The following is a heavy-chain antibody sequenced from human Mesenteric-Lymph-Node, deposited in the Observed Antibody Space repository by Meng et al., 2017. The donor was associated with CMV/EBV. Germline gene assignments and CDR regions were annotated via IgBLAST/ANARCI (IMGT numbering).Heavy chain of an antibody. D-gene: IGHD6-6*01. CDR2: IKQDGSVR. CDR3: VKVGYSSSSGIYYYYGMDV. CDR1: GFTFSGDW. J-gene: IGHJ6*02. Sequence: GESLKISCVASGFTFSGDWMAWVRQAPGKGLEWLTNIKQDGSVRNYVDSVKGRFTVSRDNAKSSLYLQMSSLRAEDTAVYYCVKVGYSSSSGIYYYYGMDVWGQGTTVTVSS. V-gene: IGHV3-7*01.